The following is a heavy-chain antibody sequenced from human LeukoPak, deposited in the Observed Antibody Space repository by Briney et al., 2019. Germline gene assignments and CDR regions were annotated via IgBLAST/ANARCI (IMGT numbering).Heavy chain of an antibody. CDR3: AREVVVAATPLDY. D-gene: IGHD2-15*01. CDR2: ISTGSSYI. Sequence: GGSLRLSCTVSGFSFSTYSMNWVRQAPGKGLEWVSSISTGSSYIYYRDSVKGRFTISRDNAKNTLYLQMNSLRAEDTAVYYCAREVVVAATPLDYWGQGTLVTVSS. J-gene: IGHJ4*02. V-gene: IGHV3-21*01. CDR1: GFSFSTYS.